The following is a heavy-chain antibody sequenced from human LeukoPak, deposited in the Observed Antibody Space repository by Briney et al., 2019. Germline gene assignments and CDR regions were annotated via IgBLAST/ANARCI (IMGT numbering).Heavy chain of an antibody. CDR3: AKSAGYSHIENFDY. Sequence: PGGSLRLYCAASGFTFSSYAMSWVRQAPGKGLEWVSRSSGSGGSTFYADSVKGRFTMSRGNSKNTLYLHMNSLRAEDTAVYYCAKSAGYSHIENFDYWAREPWSPSPQ. CDR1: GFTFSSYA. J-gene: IGHJ4*02. CDR2: SSGSGGST. V-gene: IGHV3-23*01. D-gene: IGHD5-18*01.